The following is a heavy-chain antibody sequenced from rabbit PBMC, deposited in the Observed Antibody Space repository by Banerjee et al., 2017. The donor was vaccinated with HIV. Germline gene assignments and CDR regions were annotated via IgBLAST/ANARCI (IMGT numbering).Heavy chain of an antibody. J-gene: IGHJ3*01. V-gene: IGHV1S45*01. D-gene: IGHD4-2*01. CDR3: ARISRMLVVIDL. CDR1: GFSFSNGYV. CDR2: INSSSRNV. Sequence: EGSLTLTCTASGFSFSNGYVMCWVRQAPGKGLEWIGCINSSSRNVVYASWATGRFTISKTSSTTVTLQMTSLTAADTATYFCARISRMLVVIDLWGQGTLVTVS.